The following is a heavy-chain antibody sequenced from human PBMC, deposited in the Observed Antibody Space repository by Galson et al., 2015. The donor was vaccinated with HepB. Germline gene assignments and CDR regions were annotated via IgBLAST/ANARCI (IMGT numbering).Heavy chain of an antibody. CDR2: IYSGGST. Sequence: SLRLSCAASGFTVSSNYMSWVRQAPGKGLEWVSVIYSGGSTYYADSVKGRFTISRDNSKNTLYLQMNSLRAEDTAVYYCARAEGDSSSWYTLWGQGTLVTVSS. J-gene: IGHJ4*02. CDR3: ARAEGDSSSWYTL. V-gene: IGHV3-66*01. D-gene: IGHD6-13*01. CDR1: GFTVSSNY.